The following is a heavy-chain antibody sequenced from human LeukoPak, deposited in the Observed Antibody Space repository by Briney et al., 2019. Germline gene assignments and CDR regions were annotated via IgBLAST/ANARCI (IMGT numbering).Heavy chain of an antibody. CDR2: ISSSGRTI. Sequence: PGGSLRLSCAASGFTFSDYYMSWIRQAPGKGLEWVSYISSSGRTIYYADSVKGRFTISRDNAKTSLYLHMNSLRAEDTAVYYCARADCSSTNCYEFDYWGQGTLLTVSS. J-gene: IGHJ4*02. CDR1: GFTFSDYY. D-gene: IGHD2-2*01. V-gene: IGHV3-11*04. CDR3: ARADCSSTNCYEFDY.